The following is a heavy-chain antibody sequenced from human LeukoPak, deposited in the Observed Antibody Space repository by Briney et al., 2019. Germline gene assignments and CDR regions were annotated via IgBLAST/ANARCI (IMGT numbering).Heavy chain of an antibody. CDR2: INSDGSST. V-gene: IGHV3-74*01. J-gene: IGHJ4*02. CDR1: GYSFSAYW. CDR3: ARVKVSGVRGILDY. D-gene: IGHD3-10*01. Sequence: GGSLRLSCAASGYSFSAYWMHWVRKAPGKGLVWVSRINSDGSSTSYADSVKGRFTISRDNAKNTLYPQMNSLRAEDTALYYCARVKVSGVRGILDYWGQGTLVTVSS.